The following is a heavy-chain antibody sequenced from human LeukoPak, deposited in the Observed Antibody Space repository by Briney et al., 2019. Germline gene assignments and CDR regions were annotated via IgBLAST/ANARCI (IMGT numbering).Heavy chain of an antibody. D-gene: IGHD6-19*01. CDR3: TTDVIAVAATDY. CDR2: ISGSSGII. J-gene: IGHJ4*02. Sequence: GGSLRLSCAASGFTFNTYTMNWVRQAPGKGLEWVSYISGSSGIIDYADSVRGRFTISRDNAKNSLYLQMNSLKTEDTAVYYCTTDVIAVAATDYWGQGTLVTVSS. CDR1: GFTFNTYT. V-gene: IGHV3-48*01.